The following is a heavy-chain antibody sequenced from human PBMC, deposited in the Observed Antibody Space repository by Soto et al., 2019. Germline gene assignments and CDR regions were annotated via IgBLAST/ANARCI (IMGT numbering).Heavy chain of an antibody. Sequence: QVHLVQSGAEVKKPGTSVRVSCKASGGAVSDYVIAWVRQAPGQGPEWMGGIIPSFGTANYAQTFLGRVTMTADKSTNTAYLELNSLTYEDTAVYYCARASLGPGYSAGNGGFAPWCQGTLVTFSS. CDR1: GGAVSDYV. D-gene: IGHD1-26*01. CDR2: IIPSFGTA. J-gene: IGHJ5*02. CDR3: ARASLGPGYSAGNGGFAP. V-gene: IGHV1-69*06.